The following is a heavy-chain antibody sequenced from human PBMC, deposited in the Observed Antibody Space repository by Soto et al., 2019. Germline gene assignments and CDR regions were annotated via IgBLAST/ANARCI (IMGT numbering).Heavy chain of an antibody. J-gene: IGHJ4*02. V-gene: IGHV4-30-4*01. CDR1: GGSISSGDYY. CDR2: IYYSGST. D-gene: IGHD3-16*01. Sequence: SETLSLTCTVSGGSISSGDYYWSWIRQPPGKGLEWIGYIYYSGSTYYNPSLKSRVTISVDTSKNQFSLKLSSVTAADTAVYYCAGGETSMALGYFDYWGQGTLVTVSS. CDR3: AGGETSMALGYFDY.